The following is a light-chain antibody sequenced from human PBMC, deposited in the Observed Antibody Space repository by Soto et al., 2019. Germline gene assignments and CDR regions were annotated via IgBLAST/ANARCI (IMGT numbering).Light chain of an antibody. CDR2: GAS. CDR3: QQYGSSPPIT. V-gene: IGKV3-20*01. J-gene: IGKJ5*01. Sequence: ESVLRQSPGTLCLSPGERATLSCRASQSVSSSYLAWYQQKAGQAPRLLIYGASSRATGIPDRFSGSGSGTDFTLTISRLEPEDFAVYYCQQYGSSPPITFGQGTRLEIK. CDR1: QSVSSSY.